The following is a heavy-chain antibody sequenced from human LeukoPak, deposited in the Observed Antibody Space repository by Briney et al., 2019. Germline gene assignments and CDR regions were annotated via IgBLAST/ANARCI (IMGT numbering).Heavy chain of an antibody. V-gene: IGHV3-30*18. CDR2: ISYDGSNK. J-gene: IGHJ3*02. D-gene: IGHD2/OR15-2a*01. CDR3: AKASLSPLDAFDI. Sequence: PGGSLRLSCAASGFNFSSYGMHWVRQAPGKGLAGVAVISYDGSNKYYAGSVKGRFTISRDNSKNTLYLQMNSLRAEDTAVYYCAKASLSPLDAFDIWGQGTMVTVSS. CDR1: GFNFSSYG.